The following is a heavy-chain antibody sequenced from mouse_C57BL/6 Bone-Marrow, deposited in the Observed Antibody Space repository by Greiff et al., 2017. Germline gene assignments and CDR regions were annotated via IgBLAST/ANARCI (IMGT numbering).Heavy chain of an antibody. CDR1: GYTFTDYN. D-gene: IGHD1-1*01. Sequence: VQLQQSGPELVKPGASVKLSCKASGYTFTDYNMHWVKQSHGKSLEWIGYINPNNGGTSYNQKFKGKAPLTVNKSSSTAYMELRSLTSEDSAVYYCARERYYYGSSFYWYFDVWGTGTTVTVSS. CDR3: ARERYYYGSSFYWYFDV. J-gene: IGHJ1*03. CDR2: INPNNGGT. V-gene: IGHV1-22*01.